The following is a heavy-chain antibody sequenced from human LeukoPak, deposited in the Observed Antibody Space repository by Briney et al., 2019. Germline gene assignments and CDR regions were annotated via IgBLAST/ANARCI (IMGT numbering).Heavy chain of an antibody. V-gene: IGHV3-48*03. Sequence: GGSLSPSCAASGSTVSSSEMNGSRQPPGKGLRWVSYISSSGSTIYYADSVKGRCTISRDNANNSLYLQMNSLRAEDTAVYYCAELGTTMIGGVWGKGTTVTISS. D-gene: IGHD3-10*02. CDR3: AELGTTMIGGV. J-gene: IGHJ6*04. CDR2: ISSSGSTI. CDR1: GSTVSSSE.